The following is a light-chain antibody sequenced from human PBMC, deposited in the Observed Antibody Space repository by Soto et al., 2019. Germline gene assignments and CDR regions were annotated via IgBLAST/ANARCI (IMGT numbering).Light chain of an antibody. CDR1: QSVSSSF. V-gene: IGKV3-20*01. CDR3: QQYGSSPPTT. J-gene: IGKJ3*01. CDR2: GAS. Sequence: EIVLTQSPGTLSLSPGERATLSCRASQSVSSSFLAWYQKKPGQAPRLLIYGASNRATGIPDRFSGSGSGTDFTLTISRLEPEDFAVYYCQQYGSSPPTTFGPGTKVDIK.